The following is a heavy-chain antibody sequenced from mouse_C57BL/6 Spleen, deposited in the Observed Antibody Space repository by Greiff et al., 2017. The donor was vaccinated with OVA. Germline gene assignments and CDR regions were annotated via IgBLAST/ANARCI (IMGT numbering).Heavy chain of an antibody. CDR2: ISSGSSTI. J-gene: IGHJ2*01. D-gene: IGHD1-3*01. V-gene: IGHV5-17*01. CDR3: ARGLKDY. Sequence: LVQPGGSLTLSCAASGFTFSDYGMHWVRQAPEKGLEWVAYISSGSSTIYYADTVKGRVTISRDNAKNTLFLQMTSLRSEDTAMYYCARGLKDYWGQGTTLTVSS. CDR1: GFTFSDYG.